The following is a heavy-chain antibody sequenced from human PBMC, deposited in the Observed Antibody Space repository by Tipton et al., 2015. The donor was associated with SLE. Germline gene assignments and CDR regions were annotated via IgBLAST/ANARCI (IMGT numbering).Heavy chain of an antibody. D-gene: IGHD6-13*01. Sequence: TLSLTCTVSGGSISSSSYYWGWIRQPPGRGLEWIGSIYYSGSTYYNPSLKSRVTISVDTSKNQFSLKLSSVTAADTAVYYCARETIAATGNWFDPWGQGTPVTVSS. J-gene: IGHJ5*02. V-gene: IGHV4-39*01. CDR3: ARETIAATGNWFDP. CDR2: IYYSGST. CDR1: GGSISSSSYY.